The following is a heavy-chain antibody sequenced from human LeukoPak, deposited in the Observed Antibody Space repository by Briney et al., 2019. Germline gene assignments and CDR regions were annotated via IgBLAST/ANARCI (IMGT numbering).Heavy chain of an antibody. J-gene: IGHJ4*02. CDR3: ARDMGVPGIVTASDY. CDR2: IDPKRGGT. V-gene: IGHV1-2*02. Sequence: GASVKVSCKTSGYTFTDYYLHWVRQAPGQGLEWMGWIDPKRGGTHYEQKFQGRVSMTRDTSISTIYMELSRLRSDDTAGAVYYCARDMGVPGIVTASDYWGQGTLVTVSS. CDR1: GYTFTDYY. D-gene: IGHD6-19*01.